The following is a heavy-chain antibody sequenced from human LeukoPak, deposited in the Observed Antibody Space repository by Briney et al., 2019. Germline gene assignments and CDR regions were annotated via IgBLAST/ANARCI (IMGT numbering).Heavy chain of an antibody. D-gene: IGHD3-16*02. CDR2: IIPIFGTA. Sequence: SVKVSCKASGGTFSSYAISWVRQAPGQGLEWMGGIIPIFGTANYAQKFQGRVTITTDESTSTAYMELSSLRSEDTAVYYCARDSGVWGSYRTSAFDIWGQGTMVTVSS. J-gene: IGHJ3*02. CDR1: GGTFSSYA. V-gene: IGHV1-69*05. CDR3: ARDSGVWGSYRTSAFDI.